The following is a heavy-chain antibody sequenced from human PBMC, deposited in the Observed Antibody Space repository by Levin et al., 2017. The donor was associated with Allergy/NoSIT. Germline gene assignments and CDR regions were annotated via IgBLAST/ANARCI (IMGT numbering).Heavy chain of an antibody. Sequence: SQTLSLTCTVSGGSITSYYWSWIRQPPGKGLEWIGYVYHIGTTNYNPSLNSRVTISVDTSKNQFSLKLTSVTAADTAVYYCARVIAVSGTLFDSWGQGTLVTVSS. D-gene: IGHD6-19*01. CDR1: GGSITSYY. CDR2: VYHIGTT. J-gene: IGHJ5*01. V-gene: IGHV4-59*01. CDR3: ARVIAVSGTLFDS.